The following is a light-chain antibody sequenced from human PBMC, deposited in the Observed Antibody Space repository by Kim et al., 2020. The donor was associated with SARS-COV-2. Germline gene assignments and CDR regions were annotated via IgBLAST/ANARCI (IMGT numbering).Light chain of an antibody. CDR2: DAS. V-gene: IGKV1-5*01. J-gene: IGKJ4*01. Sequence: DIQMTQSPSMLSASVGDRVTISCRASQSISRRLAWYQQKSGRAPSLLMYDASSLESGVPSRFSGSGTGTEFTLTISSLQPDDFATYYCQQYESGSPTFGGGTKVDIK. CDR1: QSISRR. CDR3: QQYESGSPT.